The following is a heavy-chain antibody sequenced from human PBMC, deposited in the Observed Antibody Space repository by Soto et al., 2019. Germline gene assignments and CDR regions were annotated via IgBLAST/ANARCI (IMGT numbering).Heavy chain of an antibody. D-gene: IGHD1-7*01. CDR3: ARPWNYADYLEH. CDR2: IHGGNGDT. Sequence: QVQLVQSGAEEKKPGASVKVSCKASGYTFTSYSMHWVRQAPGQSLEWMGWIHGGNGDTKYSQNFQGRVTITMDTSASTVYMEMSSLRSEDTAFYYCARPWNYADYLEHWGQGTLVTVSS. J-gene: IGHJ4*02. CDR1: GYTFTSYS. V-gene: IGHV1-3*05.